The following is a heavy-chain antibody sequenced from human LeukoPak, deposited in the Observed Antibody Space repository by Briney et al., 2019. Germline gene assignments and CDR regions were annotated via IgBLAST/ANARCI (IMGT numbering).Heavy chain of an antibody. J-gene: IGHJ5*02. Sequence: PSETLSLTYPVSGGSVSSYYCSSIRQPPGKALEWIGDIYYTGSTNYNPSLKSRVTLSVDTSKNQFSLKLSSVTAADTAVYYSARDYTRSGSHSFYPWGQRTLVTVSS. D-gene: IGHD1-26*01. CDR1: GGSVSSYY. V-gene: IGHV4-59*02. CDR3: ARDYTRSGSHSFYP. CDR2: IYYTGST.